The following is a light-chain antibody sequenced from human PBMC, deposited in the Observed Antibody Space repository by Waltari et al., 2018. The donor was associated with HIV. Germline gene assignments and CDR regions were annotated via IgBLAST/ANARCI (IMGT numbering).Light chain of an antibody. Sequence: SYVLPQPPSVSAAPGKPARITCDANNIGSKSVCWYQQKPGPAPVLVRYGDRDRPSGIPERLSGSSSGNTATLTISRVEAGDEADYYCQVWDSSSDHWVFGGGTKLSVL. CDR1: NIGSKS. CDR2: GDR. CDR3: QVWDSSSDHWV. V-gene: IGLV3-21*04. J-gene: IGLJ3*02.